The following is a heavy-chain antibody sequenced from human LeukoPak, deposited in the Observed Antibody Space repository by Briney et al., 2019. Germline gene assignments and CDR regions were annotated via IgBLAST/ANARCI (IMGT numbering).Heavy chain of an antibody. Sequence: SETLSLXCTVSGGSSSSYYWSWIRRPPGKGLESIGYIYYSGSTNYNPSLKSRVTISVDTSKNQFSLKLSSVTAADTAVYYCARERGSSWDFDYWGQGTLVTVSS. V-gene: IGHV4-59*01. D-gene: IGHD6-13*01. CDR2: IYYSGST. CDR3: ARERGSSWDFDY. CDR1: GGSSSSYY. J-gene: IGHJ4*02.